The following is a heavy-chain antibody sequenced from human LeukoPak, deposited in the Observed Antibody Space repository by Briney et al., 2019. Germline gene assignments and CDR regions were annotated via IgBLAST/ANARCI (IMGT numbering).Heavy chain of an antibody. CDR1: GFTFSSYA. D-gene: IGHD3-3*01. V-gene: IGHV3-23*01. Sequence: GGSLRLSCAASGFTFSSYAMSWVRQAPGKGLEWVSAISGSGGSTYYADSVKGRFTISRDNPKNTLYLQMNSLRAEDTAVYYCAKSYDFWSGYHNWFDPWGQGTLVTVSS. CDR3: AKSYDFWSGYHNWFDP. CDR2: ISGSGGST. J-gene: IGHJ5*02.